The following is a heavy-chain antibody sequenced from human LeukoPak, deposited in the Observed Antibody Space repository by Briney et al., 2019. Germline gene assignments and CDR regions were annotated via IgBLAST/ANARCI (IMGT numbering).Heavy chain of an antibody. CDR3: ARDSGGGYYYDSSGYYAEYFQH. D-gene: IGHD3-22*01. V-gene: IGHV1-2*02. CDR2: INPNSGGT. J-gene: IGHJ1*01. Sequence: ASVRVSCKASGYTFTGYYMQWVRQAPGQGREGMGWINPNSGGTNYAQKFQGRVTMTRDTSISTAYMELSRLRSDNTAVYYCARDSGGGYYYDSSGYYAEYFQHWGQGTLVTVSS. CDR1: GYTFTGYY.